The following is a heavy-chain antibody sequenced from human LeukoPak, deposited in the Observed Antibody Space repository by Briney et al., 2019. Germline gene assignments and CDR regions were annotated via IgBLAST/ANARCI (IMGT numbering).Heavy chain of an antibody. CDR1: GFTFSDYY. V-gene: IGHV3-11*04. CDR2: ISGTGSTT. J-gene: IGHJ4*02. Sequence: GGSLRLSCAVSGFTFSDYYMSWIRQAPRKGLEWVSYISGTGSTTYYSDSVRGRFTISRDNAKNSLYLQMNSLRAEDTAVYYCASRYSPFDFWGQGTLVTVSS. D-gene: IGHD5-18*01. CDR3: ASRYSPFDF.